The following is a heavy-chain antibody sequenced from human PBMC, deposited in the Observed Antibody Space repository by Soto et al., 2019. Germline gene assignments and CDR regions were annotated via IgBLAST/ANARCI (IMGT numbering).Heavy chain of an antibody. D-gene: IGHD6-13*01. CDR1: GGYFSGYY. Sequence: SETLSLTCAVDGGYFSGYYWSWIRQPPGKGLEWIGEINHSGSTNYNPSLKSRVTISVDTSKNQFSLKLSSVTAADTAVYYCARPAAYLAAAGKAEFDYWGQGTLVTV. CDR3: ARPAAYLAAAGKAEFDY. CDR2: INHSGST. J-gene: IGHJ4*02. V-gene: IGHV4-34*01.